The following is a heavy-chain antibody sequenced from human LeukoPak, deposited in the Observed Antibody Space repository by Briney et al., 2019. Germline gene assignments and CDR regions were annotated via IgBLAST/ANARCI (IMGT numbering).Heavy chain of an antibody. J-gene: IGHJ6*03. CDR2: ISTTSTYI. CDR1: GFTFSDFG. Sequence: GGSLRLSCAASGFTFSDFGMNWVPQATGKGLECVSSISTTSTYIYYGDSVEGRFTISRDNAENSLYLQMNSLRAEDTAVYYCARDLGSSIWRRLDYYYMDVWGKGTTVTVSS. V-gene: IGHV3-21*04. CDR3: ARDLGSSIWRRLDYYYMDV. D-gene: IGHD6-13*01.